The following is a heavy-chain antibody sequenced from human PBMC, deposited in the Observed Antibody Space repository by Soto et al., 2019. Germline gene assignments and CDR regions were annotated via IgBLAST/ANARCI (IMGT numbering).Heavy chain of an antibody. J-gene: IGHJ4*02. CDR2: IGSTGDYI. Sequence: GGALRVSCAASGFLFNSYTMNWVRQAPGQGLEWVASIGSTGDYIHYADAVKGRFTISRDNTRKALYLQMTKVGAGDTAVYYCARDMAYAPTLFDFWGQGTLVTVSS. CDR1: GFLFNSYT. CDR3: ARDMAYAPTLFDF. V-gene: IGHV3-21*01. D-gene: IGHD2-2*01.